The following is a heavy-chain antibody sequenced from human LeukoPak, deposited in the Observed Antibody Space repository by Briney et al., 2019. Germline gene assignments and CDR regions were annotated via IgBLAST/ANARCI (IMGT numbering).Heavy chain of an antibody. CDR1: GFRFNDYY. V-gene: IGHV3-11*04. J-gene: IGHJ4*02. Sequence: GSLRLSCAASGFRFNDYYMSWIRQAPGKGLEWIGYISSSHSTIYYADSMKGRFTISRDNAENTLYLQMINLRAEDTAVYYCARLYYQLLPYFDYWGQGTLVTVAS. D-gene: IGHD3-10*01. CDR3: ARLYYQLLPYFDY. CDR2: ISSSHSTI.